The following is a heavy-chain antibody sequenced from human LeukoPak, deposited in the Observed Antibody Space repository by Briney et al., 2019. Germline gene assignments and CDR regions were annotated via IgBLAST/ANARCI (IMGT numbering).Heavy chain of an antibody. V-gene: IGHV4-30-2*01. CDR1: GGSISSGGYY. D-gene: IGHD2-2*01. J-gene: IGHJ3*02. CDR3: ARGLGYCSSTSCSSAFDI. Sequence: SETLSLTCTVSGGSISSGGYYWSWIRQPPGKGLEWIGYIYHSGSTYYNPSLKSRVTISVDRSKNQFSLKLSSVTAADTAVYYCARGLGYCSSTSCSSAFDIWGQGTMVTVSS. CDR2: IYHSGST.